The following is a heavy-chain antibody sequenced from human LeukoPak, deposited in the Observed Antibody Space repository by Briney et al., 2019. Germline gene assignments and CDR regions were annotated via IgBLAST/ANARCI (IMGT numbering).Heavy chain of an antibody. Sequence: SQTLSLTCAISGESVSSNSAAWNWIRQSPSRGLEWLGRTYYRSKWYNDYAVSVKSRITINPDTSKNQFSLQLNSVTPEDTAVYYCARTQGADYYGSGGYSGAYYFDYWGQGTLVTVSS. CDR3: ARTQGADYYGSGGYSGAYYFDY. V-gene: IGHV6-1*01. J-gene: IGHJ4*02. D-gene: IGHD3-10*01. CDR1: GESVSSNSAA. CDR2: TYYRSKWYN.